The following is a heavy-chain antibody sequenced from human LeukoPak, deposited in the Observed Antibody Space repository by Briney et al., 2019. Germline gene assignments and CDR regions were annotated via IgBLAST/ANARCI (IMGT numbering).Heavy chain of an antibody. Sequence: PSETLSLTCTVSGGSISSYYWSWSRQPPGKGLEWIGYIYYSGSTNYNPSLKSRVTISVDTSKNQFSLKLSSVTAADAAVYYCVRSDDFWSGYYGYRGQGTLVTVSS. V-gene: IGHV4-59*01. J-gene: IGHJ4*02. CDR3: VRSDDFWSGYYGY. D-gene: IGHD3-3*01. CDR2: IYYSGST. CDR1: GGSISSYY.